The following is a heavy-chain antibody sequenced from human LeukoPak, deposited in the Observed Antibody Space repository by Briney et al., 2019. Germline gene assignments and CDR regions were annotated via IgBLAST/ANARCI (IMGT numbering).Heavy chain of an antibody. CDR2: IRNKANSYTT. Sequence: GGSLKLSCAASGFTFSDHAMDWVRQAPGKGLEWVGRIRNKANSYTTEYAASVQGRFTVSRDDSKNSLYLQMNSMKTEDTAVYYCTRLVGANDWGQGTLVTVSS. D-gene: IGHD1-26*01. V-gene: IGHV3-72*01. J-gene: IGHJ4*02. CDR1: GFTFSDHA. CDR3: TRLVGAND.